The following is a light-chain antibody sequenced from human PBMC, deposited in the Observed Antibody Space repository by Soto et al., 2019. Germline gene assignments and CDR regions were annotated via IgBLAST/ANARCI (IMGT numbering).Light chain of an antibody. CDR2: SNN. J-gene: IGLJ2*01. V-gene: IGLV1-44*01. Sequence: QSVLTQPPSASGTPGQRVTISCSGSSSNIGDNTVNWYQQLPGTAPKLLIYSNNQRPSGVRDRFSGSKSGISASLAISGLRSEDEADYYCAAWDDSLNGHVVFGRGTKLTVL. CDR3: AAWDDSLNGHVV. CDR1: SSNIGDNT.